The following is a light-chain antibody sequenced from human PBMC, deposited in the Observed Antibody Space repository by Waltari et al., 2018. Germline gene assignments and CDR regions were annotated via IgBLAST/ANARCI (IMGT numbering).Light chain of an antibody. V-gene: IGLV2-8*01. CDR3: SSYGGKNNLI. CDR1: SSDIGGYKF. Sequence: QSALTQPPSASGSPGQSVTISCTGTSSDIGGYKFVSWFQQHPGKAPKLVIDDVNERPSGVPDRFSGSKSGSTATLTVSGLQAEDEADYYCSSYGGKNNLIFGGGTTLTV. J-gene: IGLJ2*01. CDR2: DVN.